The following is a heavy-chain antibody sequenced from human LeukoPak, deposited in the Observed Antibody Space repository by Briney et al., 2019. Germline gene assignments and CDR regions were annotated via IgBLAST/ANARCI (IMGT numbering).Heavy chain of an antibody. CDR3: ARDSAAAGPVDY. D-gene: IGHD6-13*01. Sequence: GGSLRLSCAASGFTFSSYSMNWVRQAPGKGLEWVSSISSSSSYIYYADSVKGRFTISRDNAKNSLYPQMNSLRAEDTAVYYCARDSAAAGPVDYWGQGTLVTVSS. V-gene: IGHV3-21*01. J-gene: IGHJ4*02. CDR1: GFTFSSYS. CDR2: ISSSSSYI.